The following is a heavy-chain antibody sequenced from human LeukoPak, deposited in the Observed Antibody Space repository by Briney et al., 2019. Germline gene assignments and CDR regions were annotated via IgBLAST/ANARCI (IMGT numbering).Heavy chain of an antibody. CDR3: ARGTAAMVFDY. V-gene: IGHV4-30-2*01. CDR2: IYRSGST. D-gene: IGHD5-18*01. J-gene: IGHJ4*02. Sequence: SETLSLTCAVSGGSISSGGYSWSWIRQPPGKGLEWIGYIYRSGSTYYNPSLKSRVTISVDKSKNQFSLKLSSVTAADTAVYYCARGTAAMVFDYWGQGTLVTVSS. CDR1: GGSISSGGYS.